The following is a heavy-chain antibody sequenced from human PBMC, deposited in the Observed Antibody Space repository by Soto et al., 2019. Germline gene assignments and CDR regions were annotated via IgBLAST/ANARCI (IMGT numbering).Heavy chain of an antibody. D-gene: IGHD2-15*01. CDR2: ISGSGRST. CDR3: ANPFSGGSCYFGLGGH. CDR1: GFTFSSYA. V-gene: IGHV3-23*01. Sequence: GGSLRLSCAASGFTFSSYAMSWVRQAPGKGLEWVSTISGSGRSTYYADSVKGRFTISRDNSNNTLYLQMNSLRAEDTAVYYCANPFSGGSCYFGLGGHWRQGTLVPVSS. J-gene: IGHJ4*02.